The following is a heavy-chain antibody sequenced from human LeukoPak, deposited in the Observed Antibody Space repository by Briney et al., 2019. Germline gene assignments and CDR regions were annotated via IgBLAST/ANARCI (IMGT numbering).Heavy chain of an antibody. J-gene: IGHJ4*02. CDR2: ISSSGSTI. CDR1: GFTFSSYE. V-gene: IGHV3-48*03. CDR3: ARDIDNGDYVVY. D-gene: IGHD4-17*01. Sequence: PGGSLRLSCAASGFTFSSYEMNWVRQAPGKGLEWVSYISSSGSTIYYADSVKGRFTISRDNAKNSLYLQMNSLRAEDTAVYYCARDIDNGDYVVYWGQGTLVTVSS.